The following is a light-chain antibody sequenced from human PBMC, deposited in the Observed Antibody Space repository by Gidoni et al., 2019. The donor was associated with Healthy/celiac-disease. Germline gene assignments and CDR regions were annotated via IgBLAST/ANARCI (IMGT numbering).Light chain of an antibody. V-gene: IGLV3-1*01. CDR1: NLGARY. CDR2: QDS. J-gene: IGLJ2*01. Sequence: SYELTQPPSVSVSPGQTASITCSGDNLGARYACWYQQKPGQYPVLIIYQDSKRPSGIPERFSGSNSGNTSTLTISGTQAMDEADYYCQAWYSSSVGFGGGTKLTVL. CDR3: QAWYSSSVG.